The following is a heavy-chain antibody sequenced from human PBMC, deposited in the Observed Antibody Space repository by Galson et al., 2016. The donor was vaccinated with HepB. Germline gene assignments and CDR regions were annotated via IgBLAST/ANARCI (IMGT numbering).Heavy chain of an antibody. CDR3: AGGTAAEKA. J-gene: IGHJ5*01. CDR1: GFTVSSNY. Sequence: SLRLSCAASGFTVSSNYMSWVRQAPGKGLEWVSLIYSGGNTHYADSVKDRFTIPRDNSKNTLYLQMNSLRAEDPAVYYRAGGTAAEKAWGHGTLVTVSS. CDR2: IYSGGNT. V-gene: IGHV3-66*02. D-gene: IGHD6-25*01.